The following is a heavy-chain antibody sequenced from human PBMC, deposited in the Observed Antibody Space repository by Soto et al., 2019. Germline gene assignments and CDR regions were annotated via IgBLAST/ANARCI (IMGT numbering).Heavy chain of an antibody. D-gene: IGHD5-12*01. V-gene: IGHV4-4*02. CDR2: VAESGYI. CDR3: ARNHYDGYDFDY. Sequence: QVQLQESGPGLVRPSETLSLSCSVSNGSLSSSRWWSGVRQSPGKGLEWIGEVAESGYIHCIPSPKSRPTISLDSSRNRFSLRLTSVTAADTALYYCARNHYDGYDFDYWGQGALVTVSS. J-gene: IGHJ4*02. CDR1: NGSLSSSRW.